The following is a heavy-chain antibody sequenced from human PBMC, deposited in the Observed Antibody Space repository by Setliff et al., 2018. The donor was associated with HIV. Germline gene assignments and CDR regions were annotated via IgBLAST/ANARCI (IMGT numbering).Heavy chain of an antibody. CDR1: GFTFNHYA. D-gene: IGHD3-22*01. CDR2: TIPMSDIP. V-gene: IGHV1-69*10. CDR3: VRVGPWYYGRSGYLASWDY. Sequence: SVKVSCKASGFTFNHYALSWVRQAPGQRPEWMGGTIPMSDIPNYAQNFQGRVTITVDHSTTTTYMELSSLSSEDTAVYYCVRVGPWYYGRSGYLASWDYWGQGTQVTVSS. J-gene: IGHJ4*02.